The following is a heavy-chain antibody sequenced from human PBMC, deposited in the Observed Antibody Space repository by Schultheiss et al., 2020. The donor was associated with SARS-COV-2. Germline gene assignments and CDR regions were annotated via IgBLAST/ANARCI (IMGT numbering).Heavy chain of an antibody. D-gene: IGHD6-6*01. CDR3: ARNAARLITRAQFDY. Sequence: GGSLRLSCAASGFTFSSYWMHWVRQAPGKGLVWVSRINSGGSSTSYADSVKGRFTISRDNAKNTLYLQMNSLRAEDTAVYYCARNAARLITRAQFDYWGQGTLVTVSS. V-gene: IGHV3-74*01. CDR1: GFTFSSYW. CDR2: INSGGSST. J-gene: IGHJ4*02.